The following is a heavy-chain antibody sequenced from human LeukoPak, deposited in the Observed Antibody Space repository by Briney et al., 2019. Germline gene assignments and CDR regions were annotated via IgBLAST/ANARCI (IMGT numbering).Heavy chain of an antibody. Sequence: PSETLSLTCAVYGGSFSGYYWSWIRQPPGKGLEWIGEINHSGSTNYSPSLKSRVTISVDTSKNQFSLKLSSVTAADTAVYYCARGRNYYYYGMDVWGQGTTVTVSS. V-gene: IGHV4-34*01. CDR3: ARGRNYYYYGMDV. CDR2: INHSGST. J-gene: IGHJ6*02. CDR1: GGSFSGYY.